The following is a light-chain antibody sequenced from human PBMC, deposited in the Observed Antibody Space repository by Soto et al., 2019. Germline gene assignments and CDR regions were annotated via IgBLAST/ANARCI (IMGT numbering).Light chain of an antibody. CDR1: SSDVGRYNY. J-gene: IGLJ1*01. V-gene: IGLV2-14*01. CDR3: SSSTTRSTFV. Sequence: QSALAQPSSVSGSPGQSITISCTGASSDVGRYNYVSWFQQHPGKAPKLLIYDVSNWPSGVSDRFSGSKSGNTASLTISGLQDEDEADYYCSSSTTRSTFVFGTGTKVTVL. CDR2: DVS.